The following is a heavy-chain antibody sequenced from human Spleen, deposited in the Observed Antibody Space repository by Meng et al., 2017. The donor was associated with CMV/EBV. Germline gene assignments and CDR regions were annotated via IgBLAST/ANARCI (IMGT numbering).Heavy chain of an antibody. CDR1: GYTFTSYY. Sequence: ASVKVSCRASGYTFTSYYLHWVRQAPGQGLEWMGIINPGGGSTTYAQKFQGRVTMTSDTSTSTVYMKLSRLRSEDTAVYYCARTDSLRDWGQGTLVTVSS. CDR3: ARTDSLRD. V-gene: IGHV1-46*01. CDR2: INPGGGST. D-gene: IGHD2-15*01. J-gene: IGHJ4*02.